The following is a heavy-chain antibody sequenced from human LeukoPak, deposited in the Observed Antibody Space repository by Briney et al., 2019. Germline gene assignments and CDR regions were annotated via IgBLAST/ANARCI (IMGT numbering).Heavy chain of an antibody. V-gene: IGHV3-20*04. J-gene: IGHJ6*03. CDR2: INWHGGST. Sequence: PGGSLRLSCAASGFTFDDYGMNWVRQAPGKGLEWVSGINWHGGSTGYAGSVQGRFTISRDNAKNSLFLQMNSLRAEDTALYYCARVGGTTGTTHYYYMDVWGKGTTVTVSS. CDR1: GFTFDDYG. CDR3: ARVGGTTGTTHYYYMDV. D-gene: IGHD1-1*01.